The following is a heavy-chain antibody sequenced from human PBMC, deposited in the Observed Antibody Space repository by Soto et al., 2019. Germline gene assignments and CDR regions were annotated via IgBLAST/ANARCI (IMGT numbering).Heavy chain of an antibody. J-gene: IGHJ4*02. D-gene: IGHD1-1*01. CDR3: ARPTTELKGPLGEYYFEF. V-gene: IGHV1-3*01. CDR2: INVGNGGT. CDR1: GYTFTTYP. Sequence: GASVKVSCKASGYTFTTYPMNWLRQAPGQRPEWMGWINVGNGGTKYSQKFQGRVSITRDTSASTAYMQLSRLRVEDTAVYYCARPTTELKGPLGEYYFEFWGQGALVTVSS.